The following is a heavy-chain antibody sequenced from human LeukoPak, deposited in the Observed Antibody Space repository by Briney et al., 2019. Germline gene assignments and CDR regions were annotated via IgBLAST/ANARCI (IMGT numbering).Heavy chain of an antibody. J-gene: IGHJ4*02. V-gene: IGHV3-74*01. CDR2: INIDGTTT. CDR3: ARVSSYCSSTSCPYDY. CDR1: GFTFTGYG. Sequence: GGSLRLSCAASGFTFTGYGMHWVRQAPGKGLVWVSRINIDGTTTTYADSVKGRFTISRDNAKNTLYLQMNSLRAEDTALYYCARVSSYCSSTSCPYDYWGQGTLVTVSS. D-gene: IGHD2-2*01.